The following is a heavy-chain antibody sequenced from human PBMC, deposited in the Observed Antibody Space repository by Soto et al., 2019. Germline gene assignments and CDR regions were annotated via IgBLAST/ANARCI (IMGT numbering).Heavy chain of an antibody. CDR2: IIPIFGTA. CDR1: GGTFSSYA. D-gene: IGHD2-21*01. J-gene: IGHJ4*02. CDR3: ARPKYGETYFDS. V-gene: IGHV1-69*13. Sequence: ASVKVSCKASGGTFSSYAISWVRQAPGQGLEWMGGIIPIFGTANYAQKFQGRVTITADESTSTAYMELSSLRSEDTAVYYCARPKYGETYFDSWGQGTVVTVSS.